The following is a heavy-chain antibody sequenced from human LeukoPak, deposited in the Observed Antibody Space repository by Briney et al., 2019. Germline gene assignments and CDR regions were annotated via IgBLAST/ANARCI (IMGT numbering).Heavy chain of an antibody. CDR3: ARLRRYCSSTSCYYSFDY. CDR1: GYSISSGYH. CDR2: IFHSGST. J-gene: IGHJ4*02. D-gene: IGHD2-2*01. V-gene: IGHV4-38-2*01. Sequence: PETLSLTCAVSGYSISSGYHWGWIRQPPGKGLEWIGSIFHSGSTYYNPSLKSRVTVSVDTSKNQFSLKLSSVTAADTAVYYCARLRRYCSSTSCYYSFDYWGQGTLVTVSS.